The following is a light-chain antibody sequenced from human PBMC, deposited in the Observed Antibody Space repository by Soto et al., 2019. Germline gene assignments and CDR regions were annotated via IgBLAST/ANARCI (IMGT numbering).Light chain of an antibody. V-gene: IGKV1-27*01. J-gene: IGKJ3*01. CDR1: QGIYNY. Sequence: DTQMTQSPSSLSASVGDRVTITCRASQGIYNYLAWYQQKPGKVPKILIYAASSLVSGVPSRFSGSGSGTDFTLPISILQPEDVATYYCQKCNSAPFTFGPGTKVDIK. CDR3: QKCNSAPFT. CDR2: AAS.